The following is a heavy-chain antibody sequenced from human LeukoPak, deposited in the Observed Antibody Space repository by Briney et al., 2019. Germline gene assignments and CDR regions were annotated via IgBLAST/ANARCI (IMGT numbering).Heavy chain of an antibody. CDR2: IKQDGSEK. Sequence: GGSLRLSCAASGFTFSSYWMSWVRQAPGKGLEWVANIKQDGSEKYYVDSVKGRFTISRDNAKNSLYLQMNSLRAEDTAVYYCARVNYYGSGSYLGLDVWGKGTTVTVSS. CDR3: ARVNYYGSGSYLGLDV. J-gene: IGHJ6*04. CDR1: GFTFSSYW. V-gene: IGHV3-7*04. D-gene: IGHD3-10*01.